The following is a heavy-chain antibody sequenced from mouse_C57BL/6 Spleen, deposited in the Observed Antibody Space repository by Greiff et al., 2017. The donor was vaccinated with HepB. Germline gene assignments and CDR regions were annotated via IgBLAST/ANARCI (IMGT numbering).Heavy chain of an antibody. Sequence: VQLQESGAELMKPGASVKLSCKATGYTFTGYWIEWVKQRPGHGLEWIGEILPGSGSTNYNEKFKGKATFTADTSSNTAYMQLSILTTEDSAIYYCARSRTGPWFAYWGQGTLVTVSA. J-gene: IGHJ3*01. D-gene: IGHD4-1*01. CDR3: ARSRTGPWFAY. CDR2: ILPGSGST. CDR1: GYTFTGYW. V-gene: IGHV1-9*01.